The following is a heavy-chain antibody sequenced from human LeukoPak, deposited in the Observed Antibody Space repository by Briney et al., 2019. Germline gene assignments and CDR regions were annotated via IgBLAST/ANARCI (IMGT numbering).Heavy chain of an antibody. CDR1: GFTVSSNY. Sequence: GGSLRLSCAASGFTVSSNYMSWVRQAPGKGLEWVSVIYSGGSTYYADSVKGRFTISRDNSKNTLYLQMNSLRAEDTAVYYCARSPYDSSGYYYGDYWGQGTLVTVSS. CDR2: IYSGGST. D-gene: IGHD3-22*01. V-gene: IGHV3-66*01. J-gene: IGHJ4*02. CDR3: ARSPYDSSGYYYGDY.